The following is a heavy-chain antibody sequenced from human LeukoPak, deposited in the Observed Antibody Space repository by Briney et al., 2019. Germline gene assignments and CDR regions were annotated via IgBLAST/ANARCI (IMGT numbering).Heavy chain of an antibody. CDR3: AREICGGDCYPPGAFDI. CDR2: IYYSGGT. D-gene: IGHD2-21*02. J-gene: IGHJ3*02. Sequence: SETLSLTCTVFGGSMRTYYWSWIRQRPEKGLELVGCIYYSGGTNYNPSLKSRVTISVDTSKNQFSLKLSSVTAADTAVYYCAREICGGDCYPPGAFDIWGQGTMVTVSS. CDR1: GGSMRTYY. V-gene: IGHV4-59*01.